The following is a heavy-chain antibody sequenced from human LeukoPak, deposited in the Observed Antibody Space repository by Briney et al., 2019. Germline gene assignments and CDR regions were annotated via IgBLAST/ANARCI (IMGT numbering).Heavy chain of an antibody. CDR2: INHSGST. CDR1: GGSFSGYY. J-gene: IGHJ5*02. Sequence: SETLSLTCAVYGGSFSGYYWSWIRQPPGKGLEWIGEINHSGSTYYNPSLKSRVTISVDTSKNQFSLKLSSVTAADTAVYYCARDMEGYCTGGVCYGNWFDPWGQGTLVTVSS. V-gene: IGHV4-34*09. CDR3: ARDMEGYCTGGVCYGNWFDP. D-gene: IGHD2-8*02.